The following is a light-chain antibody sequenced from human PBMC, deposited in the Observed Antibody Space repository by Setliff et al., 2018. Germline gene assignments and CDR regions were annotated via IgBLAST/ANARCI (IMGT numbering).Light chain of an antibody. J-gene: IGLJ1*01. CDR3: QSYDTSLNDYV. Sequence: QSVLTQPPSVSGAPGQGITISCTGTSSNIEAGYDVHWYQQLPGAAPKLLIFGTNNRPSGVPDQFSGSKSGTSASLAITGLQAADEADYYCQSYDTSLNDYVFGTGTKVTVL. V-gene: IGLV1-40*01. CDR1: SSNIEAGYD. CDR2: GTN.